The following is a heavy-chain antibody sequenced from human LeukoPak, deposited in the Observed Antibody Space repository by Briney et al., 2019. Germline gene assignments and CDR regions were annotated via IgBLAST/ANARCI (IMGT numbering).Heavy chain of an antibody. CDR3: AKDVGSSGYYSSFDY. CDR1: GFTFSSYA. J-gene: IGHJ4*02. CDR2: ISGSGGST. V-gene: IGHV3-23*01. D-gene: IGHD3-22*01. Sequence: GGSLRLSCAASGFTFSSYAMTWVRQAPGKGLEWVSAISGSGGSTYYADSVKGRFTISRDNSKNTLYLQMNSLRAEDTAVYYCAKDVGSSGYYSSFDYWGQGTLVTVSS.